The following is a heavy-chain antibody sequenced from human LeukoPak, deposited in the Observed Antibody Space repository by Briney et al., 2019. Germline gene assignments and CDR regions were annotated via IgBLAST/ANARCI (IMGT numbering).Heavy chain of an antibody. CDR2: ISSSDDGR. Sequence: PGGSLRLSCATSGFSFSSYAMSWVRQAPGKGLEWVSAISSSDDGRYYAASVRGWFTISRDTSRSTLYLQMNSLRAEDAAVYYCAKAPVTSCRGALCYPFDYWGQGTLVTVSS. CDR1: GFSFSSYA. V-gene: IGHV3-23*01. CDR3: AKAPVTSCRGALCYPFDY. J-gene: IGHJ4*02. D-gene: IGHD2-15*01.